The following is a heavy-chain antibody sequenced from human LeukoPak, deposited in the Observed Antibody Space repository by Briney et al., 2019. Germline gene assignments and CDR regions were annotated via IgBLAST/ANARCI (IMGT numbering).Heavy chain of an antibody. CDR3: ARFSRYYDSSGYYFFFDY. CDR1: GYTFTSYG. V-gene: IGHV1-18*01. Sequence: GASVTVSCKASGYTFTSYGISWVRQAPGQGLEWMGWISAYNGNTNYAQKLQGRVTMTTDTSTSTAYMELRNLRSDDTAVYYCARFSRYYDSSGYYFFFDYWGQGTLVTVSS. CDR2: ISAYNGNT. J-gene: IGHJ4*02. D-gene: IGHD3-22*01.